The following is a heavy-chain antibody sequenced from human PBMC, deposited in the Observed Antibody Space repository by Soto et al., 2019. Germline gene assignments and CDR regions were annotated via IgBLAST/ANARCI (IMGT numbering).Heavy chain of an antibody. CDR3: ARVGGGRGYYYGMDV. CDR1: GFTFSSYA. J-gene: IGHJ6*02. D-gene: IGHD3-10*01. CDR2: ISYDGSNK. Sequence: QVQLVESGGGVVQPGRSLRLSCAASGFTFSSYAMHWVRQAPGKGLEWVAVISYDGSNKYYADSVKGRFTISRDNSKNTLYLQMNGMRAEDTAVYYCARVGGGRGYYYGMDVWGQGTTVTASS. V-gene: IGHV3-30-3*01.